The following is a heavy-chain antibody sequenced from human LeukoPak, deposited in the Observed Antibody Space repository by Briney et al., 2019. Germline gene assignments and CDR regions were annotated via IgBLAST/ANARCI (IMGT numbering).Heavy chain of an antibody. CDR1: GFTFSSYA. J-gene: IGHJ3*02. D-gene: IGHD6-13*01. V-gene: IGHV4-59*12. Sequence: GSLRLSCAASGFTFSSYAMSWIRQPPGKGLEWIGYIYYSGSTYYNPSLKSRLTISVDTSKNQFSLKLSSVTAADTAMYYCATRGEGSSWYMDAFDIWGQGTMVTVSS. CDR3: ATRGEGSSWYMDAFDI. CDR2: IYYSGST.